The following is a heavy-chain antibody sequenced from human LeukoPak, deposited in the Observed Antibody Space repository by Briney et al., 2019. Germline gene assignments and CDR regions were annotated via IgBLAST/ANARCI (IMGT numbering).Heavy chain of an antibody. V-gene: IGHV3-33*08. CDR1: GFSFSSFA. Sequence: GGSLRLSCAASGFSFSSFAMTWVRQSPGKGLEWVAGIWYHGNAELYADSLKGRFTISRDNSKNTLYLQMNSLRAEDTALYYCARDADISNHYSYFDYWGQGALVTVSS. CDR3: ARDADISNHYSYFDY. J-gene: IGHJ4*02. CDR2: IWYHGNAE. D-gene: IGHD3-22*01.